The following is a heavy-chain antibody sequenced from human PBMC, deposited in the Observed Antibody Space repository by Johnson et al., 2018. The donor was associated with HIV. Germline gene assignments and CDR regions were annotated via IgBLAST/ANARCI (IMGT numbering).Heavy chain of an antibody. Sequence: QVQLVESGGGVVRPGGSLRLSCAASRLIFSDYFMSWIRQAPGKGLEWVASISGSGSARYYAASVKGRFTISRDNAKNSLYLQMNSLRAEDTALYYCANDKGSSSWSGLDIWGQGTMVTVSS. D-gene: IGHD6-13*01. CDR2: ISGSGSAR. CDR3: ANDKGSSSWSGLDI. CDR1: RLIFSDYF. J-gene: IGHJ3*02. V-gene: IGHV3-11*01.